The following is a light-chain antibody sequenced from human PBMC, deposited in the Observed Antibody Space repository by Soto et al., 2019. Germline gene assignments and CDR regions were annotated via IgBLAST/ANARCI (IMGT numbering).Light chain of an antibody. CDR2: GAS. CDR1: QSVSSNY. CDR3: QQTSSSAST. Sequence: EIVLTQSPGTLSLSPGERATLSCRASQSVSSNYLAWYQQKPGQAPRLLIYGASSRATGIPDRFSGSESGTELNITMSRREPEDSAVYYCQQTSSSASTFGEGTMVEIK. V-gene: IGKV3-20*01. J-gene: IGKJ1*01.